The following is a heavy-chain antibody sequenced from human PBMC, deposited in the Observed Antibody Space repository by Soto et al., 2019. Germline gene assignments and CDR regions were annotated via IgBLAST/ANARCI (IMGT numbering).Heavy chain of an antibody. CDR2: IIPILGIA. V-gene: IGHV1-69*02. J-gene: IGHJ6*02. D-gene: IGHD3-22*01. CDR1: GGTFSSYT. CDR3: ARTEYYYDSSGYLYYYGMDV. Sequence: SVKVSCKASGGTFSSYTISWVRQAPGQGLEWMGRIIPILGIANYAQKSQGRVTITADKSTSTAYMELSSLRSEDTAVYYCARTEYYYDSSGYLYYYGMDVWGQGTTVTVSS.